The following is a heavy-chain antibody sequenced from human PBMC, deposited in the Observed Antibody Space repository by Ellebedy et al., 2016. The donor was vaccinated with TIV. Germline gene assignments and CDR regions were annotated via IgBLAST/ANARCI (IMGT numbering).Heavy chain of an antibody. CDR1: GGSFSGYY. D-gene: IGHD3-16*02. Sequence: SETLSLTCAVYGGSFSGYYWGWIRQPPGKGLEWIGSSYYSGSTNYNPALKSRVTISVATSKNQFSLRLSSVTAADTAVYYCARGGELSFWYFDLWGRGTLVTVAS. V-gene: IGHV4-34*01. CDR2: SYYSGST. CDR3: ARGGELSFWYFDL. J-gene: IGHJ2*01.